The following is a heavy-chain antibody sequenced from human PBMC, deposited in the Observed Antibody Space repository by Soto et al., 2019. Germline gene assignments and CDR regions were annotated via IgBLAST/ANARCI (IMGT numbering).Heavy chain of an antibody. J-gene: IGHJ3*02. CDR3: ARGGSNDWQVAFDI. V-gene: IGHV4-34*01. D-gene: IGHD3-9*01. CDR1: GGSFSTYY. CDR2: INHSGSN. Sequence: SETLSLTCVVSGGSFSTYYYNWTRQSPGKGLEWIGEINHSGSNNYSPSLKSRVTMSLDTSKNQFSLKLTSVTAADTAVYYCARGGSNDWQVAFDIWGQGTRVTVSS.